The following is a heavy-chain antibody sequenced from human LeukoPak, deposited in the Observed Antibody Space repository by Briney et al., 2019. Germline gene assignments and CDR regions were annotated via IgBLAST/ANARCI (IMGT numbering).Heavy chain of an antibody. D-gene: IGHD1-26*01. CDR1: GYTFTDYY. CDR3: ATSVGELHAIDY. CDR2: VDPEDGET. Sequence: ASVKVSCKASGYTFTDYYMHWVQQAPGKGPEWMGRVDPEDGETIYAEKFQGRVTITADTSTDTAYMELSSLRSEDTAVYYCATSVGELHAIDYWGQGTLVTVSS. J-gene: IGHJ4*02. V-gene: IGHV1-69-2*01.